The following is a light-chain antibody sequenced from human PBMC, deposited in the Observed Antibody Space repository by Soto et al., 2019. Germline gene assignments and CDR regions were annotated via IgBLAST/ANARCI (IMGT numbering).Light chain of an antibody. CDR2: DAS. Sequence: TQSKGTLSMSPGERAPLSCRATQSISNNLAWYQQKPGQAPRLLMYDASTRATGIPARFSGSGSGTEFTLTISALQSEDFAVYYCQQYNNGITFGQG. J-gene: IGKJ5*01. V-gene: IGKV3-15*01. CDR1: QSISNN. CDR3: QQYNNGIT.